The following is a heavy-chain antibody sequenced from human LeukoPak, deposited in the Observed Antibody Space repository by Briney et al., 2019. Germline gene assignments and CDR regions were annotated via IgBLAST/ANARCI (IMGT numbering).Heavy chain of an antibody. CDR2: ITGSGGRT. V-gene: IGHV3-23*01. D-gene: IGHD1-26*01. CDR1: GFTFSSYG. CDR3: AKEYTGTFSPFPSYFDN. J-gene: IGHJ4*02. Sequence: GGSLRLSCAASGFTFSSYGMSWVRQAPGKGLEWVSAITGSGGRTYYADSVKGRFTISRDNSKNTLDLQMNNLRAEDTAIYYCAKEYTGTFSPFPSYFDNWGQGTLVTVSS.